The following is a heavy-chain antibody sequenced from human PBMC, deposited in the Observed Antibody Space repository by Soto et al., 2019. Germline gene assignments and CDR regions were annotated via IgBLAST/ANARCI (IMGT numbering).Heavy chain of an antibody. J-gene: IGHJ5*02. D-gene: IGHD3-16*02. CDR3: ARGRDYVWGSYRYTGWFDP. CDR1: GGSFSGYY. V-gene: IGHV4-34*01. Sequence: SETLSLTCAFYGGSFSGYYWSWIRQPPGKGLEWIGEINHSGSTNYNPSLKSRVTISVDTSKNQFSLKLSSVTAADTAVYYCARGRDYVWGSYRYTGWFDPWGQGTLVTVSS. CDR2: INHSGST.